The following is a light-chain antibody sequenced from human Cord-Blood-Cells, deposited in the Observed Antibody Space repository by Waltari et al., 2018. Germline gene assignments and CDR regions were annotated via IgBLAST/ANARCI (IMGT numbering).Light chain of an antibody. Sequence: DIQMTQSPSTLAASVGDRVTITCRASQSISSLLAWEQQKPGKAPKLLIDDASSLESGVPSRFSGSGSGTEFTLTIRNLQPDDFATAYCQQYNSYWTFGQGTKVEIK. CDR3: QQYNSYWT. J-gene: IGKJ1*01. V-gene: IGKV1-5*01. CDR2: DAS. CDR1: QSISSL.